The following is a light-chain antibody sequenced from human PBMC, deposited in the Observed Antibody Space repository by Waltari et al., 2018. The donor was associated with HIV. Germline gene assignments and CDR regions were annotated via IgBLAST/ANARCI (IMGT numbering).Light chain of an antibody. J-gene: IGLJ1*01. Sequence: QSALTQPRSVSGSPGQSVTISCTGTSRDVGGYNSVSWYQQHPGKAPKLMIYDVSKRPSGVPDRFSGSKSGNTASLTISGLQAEDEADYYCCSYAGSYTYVFGTGTKVTVL. V-gene: IGLV2-11*01. CDR1: SRDVGGYNS. CDR2: DVS. CDR3: CSYAGSYTYV.